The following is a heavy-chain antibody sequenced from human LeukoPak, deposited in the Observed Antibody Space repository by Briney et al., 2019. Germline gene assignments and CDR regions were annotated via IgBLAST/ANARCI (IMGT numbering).Heavy chain of an antibody. J-gene: IGHJ6*03. CDR3: ARGRSSMVRGYYYYYMDV. Sequence: PSETLSFTCTVSGGSISSYYWSWIRQPPGKGLEWIGYIYYSGSTNYNPSLKSRVTISVDTSKNQFSLKLSSVTAADTAVYYCARGRSSMVRGYYYYYMDVWGKGTTVTISS. V-gene: IGHV4-59*01. D-gene: IGHD3-10*01. CDR2: IYYSGST. CDR1: GGSISSYY.